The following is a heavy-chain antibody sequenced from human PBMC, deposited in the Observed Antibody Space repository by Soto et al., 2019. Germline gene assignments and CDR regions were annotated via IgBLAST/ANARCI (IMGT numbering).Heavy chain of an antibody. Sequence: SETLSLTCTVSGGSISSGGYYWSWIRQHPGKGLEWIGYIYYSGSTYYNPSLKSRVTISVDTSKNQFSLKLSSVTAADTAVYYCARRELLNWFDLWGQGTLVTVSS. J-gene: IGHJ5*02. CDR2: IYYSGST. V-gene: IGHV4-31*03. CDR3: ARRELLNWFDL. CDR1: GGSISSGGYY. D-gene: IGHD3-10*01.